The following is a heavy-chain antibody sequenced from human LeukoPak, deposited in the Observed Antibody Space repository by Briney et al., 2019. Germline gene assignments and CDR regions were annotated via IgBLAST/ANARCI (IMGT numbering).Heavy chain of an antibody. V-gene: IGHV3-48*01. J-gene: IGHJ3*02. Sequence: GGSLRLSCTASGFTFGDYAMNWVRQDPGKGLEWVSYISSSSSTIYYADSAKGRFTISRDNAKNSLYLQMNSLRAEDTAVYYCARDQVVVAATPDAFDIWGQGTMVTVSS. CDR3: ARDQVVVAATPDAFDI. CDR1: GFTFGDYA. CDR2: ISSSSSTI. D-gene: IGHD2-15*01.